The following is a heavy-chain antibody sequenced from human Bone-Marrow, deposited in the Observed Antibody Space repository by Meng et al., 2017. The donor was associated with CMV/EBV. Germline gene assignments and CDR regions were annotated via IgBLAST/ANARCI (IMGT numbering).Heavy chain of an antibody. CDR1: GFTFSNYW. D-gene: IGHD2/OR15-2a*01. CDR2: IKQDGSET. CDR3: ARKLVTTFRFYYYYNAMDV. Sequence: GESLKISCAASGFTFSNYWMSWVRQAPGKGLEWVANIKQDGSETYYVDSVKGRFTISRDNAKNSLYLQMNSLRAEDAAVYYCARKLVTTFRFYYYYNAMDVWGQGTTVTSP. J-gene: IGHJ6*02. V-gene: IGHV3-7*01.